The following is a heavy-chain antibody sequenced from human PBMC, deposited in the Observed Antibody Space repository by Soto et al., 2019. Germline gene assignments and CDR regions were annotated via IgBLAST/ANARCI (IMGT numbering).Heavy chain of an antibody. D-gene: IGHD2-8*01. J-gene: IGHJ6*03. CDR3: ATVSYYYYMDV. V-gene: IGHV3-72*01. CDR2: TRNKANSYTT. Sequence: GGSLRLSCAASGFTFSDHYMDWVRQAPGKGLEWVGRTRNKANSYTTEYAASVKGRFTISRDDSKNSLYLQMNSLKTEDTAVYYCATVSYYYYMDVWGKGTTVTVSS. CDR1: GFTFSDHY.